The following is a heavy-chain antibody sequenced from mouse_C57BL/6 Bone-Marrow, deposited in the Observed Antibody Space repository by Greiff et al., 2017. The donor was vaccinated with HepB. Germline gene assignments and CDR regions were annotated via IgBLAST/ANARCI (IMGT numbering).Heavy chain of an antibody. CDR3: ARDGDYGYDGD. CDR2: ISDGGSYT. D-gene: IGHD2-2*01. J-gene: IGHJ3*01. Sequence: DVHLVESGGGLVKPGGSLKLSCAASGFTFSSYAMSWVRQTPEKRLEWVATISDGGSYTYYPDNVKGRFTISRDNAKNNLYLQMSHLKSEDTAMYYCARDGDYGYDGDWGQGTLVTVSA. V-gene: IGHV5-4*01. CDR1: GFTFSSYA.